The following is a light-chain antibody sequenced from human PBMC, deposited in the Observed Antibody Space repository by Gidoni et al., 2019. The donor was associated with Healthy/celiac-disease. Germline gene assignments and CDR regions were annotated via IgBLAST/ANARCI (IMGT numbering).Light chain of an antibody. CDR2: WAS. CDR1: QSVLYSSNNKHY. J-gene: IGKJ2*03. V-gene: IGKV4-1*01. Sequence: DIVMPQSPDSLAVSLGERATINCKSSQSVLYSSNNKHYLAWYQQKPGQPPKLLIYWASTRESGVTDRVSGSGSGTDFTLTISSLQAEDVAVYYCQQYDSTPSFGQXTKLEIK. CDR3: QQYDSTPS.